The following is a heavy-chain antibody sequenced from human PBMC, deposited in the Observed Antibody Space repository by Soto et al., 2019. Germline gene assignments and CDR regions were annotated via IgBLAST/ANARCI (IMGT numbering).Heavy chain of an antibody. CDR1: GGSISSYY. V-gene: IGHV4-59*01. J-gene: IGHJ4*02. CDR2: IYYSGST. D-gene: IGHD6-19*01. Sequence: SETLSLTCTVSGGSISSYYWSWIRQPPGKGLEWIGYIYYSGSTNYNPSLKSRVTISVDTSKNQFSLKLSSVTAADTAVYYCARGARFGIKPWLTYWGQGTLVTVSS. CDR3: ARGARFGIKPWLTY.